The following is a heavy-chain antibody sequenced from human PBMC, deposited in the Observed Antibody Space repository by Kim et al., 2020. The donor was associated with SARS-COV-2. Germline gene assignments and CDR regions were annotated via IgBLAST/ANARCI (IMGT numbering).Heavy chain of an antibody. V-gene: IGHV1-18*01. CDR3: APYYDSNSYRGQWD. D-gene: IGHD3-22*01. CDR1: GYSFSNYG. J-gene: IGHJ4*01. Sequence: ASVKVSCKASGYSFSNYGLVWARQGPGQGLEWMGWISSNSGHTKYAQNVQGRVTLTTDTSTNTGYMELSSLRSDDTAVYYCAPYYDSNSYRGQWDWGQGT. CDR2: ISSNSGHT.